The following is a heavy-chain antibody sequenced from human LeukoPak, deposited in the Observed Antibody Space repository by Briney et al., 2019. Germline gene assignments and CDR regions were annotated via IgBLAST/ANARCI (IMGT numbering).Heavy chain of an antibody. CDR3: ARVGFVVVPAAILYYGMDV. J-gene: IGHJ6*04. CDR1: GYSISSCYY. Sequence: SETLSLTCAVSGYSISSCYYWGWIRQPPGKGVGRVGSIYDSGKTYYKPSLKGRVTISVDTSKNQFSLKLSSVPAADTAGYYCARVGFVVVPAAILYYGMDVWGKGTTVTVSS. D-gene: IGHD2-2*01. CDR2: IYDSGKT. V-gene: IGHV4-38-2*01.